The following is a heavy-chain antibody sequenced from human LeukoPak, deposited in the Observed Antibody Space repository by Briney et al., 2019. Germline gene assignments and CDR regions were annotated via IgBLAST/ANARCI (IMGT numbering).Heavy chain of an antibody. D-gene: IGHD5-12*01. CDR2: INTDGSNT. CDR1: GFTFSSYW. CDR3: ARDQSVAGPTTADY. V-gene: IGHV3-74*01. J-gene: IGHJ4*02. Sequence: GGSLRLSCAASGFTFSSYWMHWVRQAPGKGLVWVSRINTDGSNTIYADSVKGRFTISRDNAKNTVYLQMNSLRAEDTAVYYCARDQSVAGPTTADYWGQGTLVTVSS.